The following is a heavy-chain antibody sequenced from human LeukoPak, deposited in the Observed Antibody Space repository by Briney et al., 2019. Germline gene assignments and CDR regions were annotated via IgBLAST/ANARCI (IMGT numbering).Heavy chain of an antibody. Sequence: GSSVKVSCKASGNTFNNYGIVWVRQAPGQGLQCMGGIIPLSGTSNYAQSFQGRLTITTDESTSTVYMELGSLRSEDTATYYCAISRYTNFWSGYIPEGSWGQGTLLSVSS. CDR1: GNTFNNYG. D-gene: IGHD3-3*01. V-gene: IGHV1-69*05. J-gene: IGHJ5*02. CDR3: AISRYTNFWSGYIPEGS. CDR2: IIPLSGTS.